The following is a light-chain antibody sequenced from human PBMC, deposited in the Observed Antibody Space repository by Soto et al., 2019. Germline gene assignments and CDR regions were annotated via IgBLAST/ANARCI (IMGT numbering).Light chain of an antibody. CDR3: QRYGNSPLT. J-gene: IGKJ4*01. CDR1: QSVRSTY. CDR2: GAS. V-gene: IGKV3-20*01. Sequence: EIVLTQSPGTLSLSPGERATLSCRASQSVRSTYLDWYQQKPGQAPRHLIYGASSRATVIPDRFSGSGSGNHLTLTISRLELEDFAVYYCQRYGNSPLTFGGGTKVESK.